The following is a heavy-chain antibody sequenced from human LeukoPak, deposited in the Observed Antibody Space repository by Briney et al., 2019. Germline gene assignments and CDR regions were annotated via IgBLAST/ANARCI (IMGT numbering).Heavy chain of an antibody. J-gene: IGHJ3*02. D-gene: IGHD3-22*01. CDR2: IRSKPHSYAT. CDR3: TRHGGRDYYDSTEDAFDI. CDR1: GFTFSGST. Sequence: GGSLRLSCAASGFTFSGSTMHWVRQAAGKGLEWVGRIRSKPHSYATAYAASVKGRFTISRDDSKNMAYLQMNSLKTEDTAVYYCTRHGGRDYYDSTEDAFDIWGQGTMVTVSS. V-gene: IGHV3-73*01.